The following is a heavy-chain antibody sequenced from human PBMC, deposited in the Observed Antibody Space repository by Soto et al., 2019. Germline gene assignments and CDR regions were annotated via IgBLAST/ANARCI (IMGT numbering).Heavy chain of an antibody. V-gene: IGHV1-58*01. CDR3: AADYGYYDSSGYYPLYYGMDV. CDR1: GFTFTSSA. D-gene: IGHD3-22*01. Sequence: SVKVSCKASGFTFTSSAVQWVRQARGQRLEWIGWIVVGSGNTNYAQKFQERVTITRDMSTSTAYMELSSLRSEDTAVYYCAADYGYYDSSGYYPLYYGMDVWGQGTTVTVSS. J-gene: IGHJ6*02. CDR2: IVVGSGNT.